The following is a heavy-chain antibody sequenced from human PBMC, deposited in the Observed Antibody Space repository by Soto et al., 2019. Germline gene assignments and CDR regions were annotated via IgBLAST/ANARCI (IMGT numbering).Heavy chain of an antibody. D-gene: IGHD3-16*01. CDR1: GGTFSSYS. CDR2: IIPIFGTA. Sequence: SVKVSCKAPGGTFSSYSISWVRQAPGQGLEWMGGIIPIFGTANSAQKFQGRVTITADESTSTAYMELSSLRSEDTAVYYCASPRGGHHYYYYYGMDVWGQGTTVKDSS. J-gene: IGHJ6*01. CDR3: ASPRGGHHYYYYYGMDV. V-gene: IGHV1-69*13.